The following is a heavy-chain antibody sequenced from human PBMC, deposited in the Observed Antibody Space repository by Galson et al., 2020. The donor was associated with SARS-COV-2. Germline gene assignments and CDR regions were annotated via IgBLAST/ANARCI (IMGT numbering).Heavy chain of an antibody. CDR2: ISWNSGNV. D-gene: IGHD3-9*01. CDR3: AKDSYYDILTEYSGAFDI. CDR1: GFRFEDFA. V-gene: IGHV3-9*01. J-gene: IGHJ3*02. Sequence: GGSLRLSCVASGFRFEDFAMHWVRQVAGKGLEWVSGISWNSGNVDYADSVKGRLTISRDNAKNSLYLQINSLRAEDTALYYCAKDSYYDILTEYSGAFDIWGQGTMVTVSS.